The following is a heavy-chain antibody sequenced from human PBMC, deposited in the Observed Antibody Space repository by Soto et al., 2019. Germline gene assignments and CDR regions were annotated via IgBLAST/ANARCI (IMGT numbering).Heavy chain of an antibody. V-gene: IGHV3-48*03. D-gene: IGHD3-22*01. CDR2: ISSSSSTI. CDR1: GFTFSGYE. Sequence: LRLSCAASGFTFSGYEMNWVRQAPGKGLEWVSYISSSSSTIYYADSVRGRFTISRDNAKSSLYLQMDSLESDDTAAYYCARGGGSGYYYEWGQGTLVTVSS. J-gene: IGHJ4*02. CDR3: ARGGGSGYYYE.